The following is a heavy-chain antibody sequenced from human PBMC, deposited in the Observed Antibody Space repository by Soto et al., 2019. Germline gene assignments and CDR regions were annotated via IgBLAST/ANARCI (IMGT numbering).Heavy chain of an antibody. CDR2: ISGSGGST. Sequence: PGGSLRLSCAASGFTFSSYAMSWVRQAPGKGLEWVSAISGSGGSTYYADSVKGRFTISRDNSKNTLYLQMNSLRAEDTAVYYCATTYSSGWSIYGSYYQHWGQGTLVTVSS. J-gene: IGHJ1*01. CDR3: ATTYSSGWSIYGSYYQH. V-gene: IGHV3-23*01. D-gene: IGHD6-19*01. CDR1: GFTFSSYA.